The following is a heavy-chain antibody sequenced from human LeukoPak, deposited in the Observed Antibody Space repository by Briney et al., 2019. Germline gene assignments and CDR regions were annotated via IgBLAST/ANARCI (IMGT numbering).Heavy chain of an antibody. Sequence: ASVKVSCKASGYTFTGYYMHWVRQAPGQGLEWMGWINPNSGGTNYAQKFQGRVTMTRDTSISTAYMELSRLRSDDAAVYYCARHCSSTSCYDAFDIWGQGTMVTVSS. CDR3: ARHCSSTSCYDAFDI. D-gene: IGHD2-2*01. CDR1: GYTFTGYY. V-gene: IGHV1-2*02. CDR2: INPNSGGT. J-gene: IGHJ3*02.